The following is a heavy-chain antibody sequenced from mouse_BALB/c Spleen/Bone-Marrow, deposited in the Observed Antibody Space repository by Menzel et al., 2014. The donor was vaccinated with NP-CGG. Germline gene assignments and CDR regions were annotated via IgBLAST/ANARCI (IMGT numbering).Heavy chain of an antibody. CDR1: GFTFSDYY. V-gene: IGHV5-4*02. CDR2: INDGGSYT. J-gene: IGHJ4*01. CDR3: ARDGNFAMDY. D-gene: IGHD2-1*01. Sequence: EVKLMESGGGLVKPGGSLKLSCAASGFTFSDYYMYWVRQNPEKRLEWVATINDGGSYTYYPDSVKGRFTISRDNAKNNLYLQMSSLKSEDTAMYYCARDGNFAMDYWGQGTSVTVSS.